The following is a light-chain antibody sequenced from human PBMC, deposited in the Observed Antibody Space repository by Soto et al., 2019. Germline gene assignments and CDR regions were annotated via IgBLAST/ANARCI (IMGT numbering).Light chain of an antibody. V-gene: IGKV3-15*01. J-gene: IGKJ1*01. CDR3: QQYNNWPPWT. Sequence: EIVMTQSPATLSVSPGERTTLSCRASESDSSNLAWYQQKPGQAPRLLIYGASTRATGIPARFSGSGSGTECTLTISSRQSEDFAVYYCQQYNNWPPWTFGQGTEVEIK. CDR2: GAS. CDR1: ESDSSN.